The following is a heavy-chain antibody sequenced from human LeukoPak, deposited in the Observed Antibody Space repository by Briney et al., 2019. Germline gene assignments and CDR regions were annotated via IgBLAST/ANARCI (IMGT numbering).Heavy chain of an antibody. V-gene: IGHV3-49*04. Sequence: GGSLRLSCTASGFTFGDYAMSWVRQAPGKGLEWVGFIRSKAYGGTTEYAASVKGRFTVSRDDSKSIAYLQMNSLKTEDTAVYYCTRGNLRGHFDYWGQGTVVTVSS. D-gene: IGHD3-10*01. CDR2: IRSKAYGGTT. CDR3: TRGNLRGHFDY. J-gene: IGHJ4*02. CDR1: GFTFGDYA.